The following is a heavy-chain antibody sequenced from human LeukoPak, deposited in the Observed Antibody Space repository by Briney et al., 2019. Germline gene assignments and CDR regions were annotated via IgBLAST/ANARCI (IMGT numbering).Heavy chain of an antibody. D-gene: IGHD3-10*01. CDR1: GFTFSSYA. Sequence: PGGSLRLSCAASGFTFSSYAMNWVRQAPGKGLEWVSYISSSGSTIYYADSVKGRFTISRDNAKNSLYLQMNSLRAEDTAVYYCATQIWFGREEYYWGQGTLVTVSS. CDR2: ISSSGSTI. V-gene: IGHV3-48*03. CDR3: ATQIWFGREEYY. J-gene: IGHJ4*02.